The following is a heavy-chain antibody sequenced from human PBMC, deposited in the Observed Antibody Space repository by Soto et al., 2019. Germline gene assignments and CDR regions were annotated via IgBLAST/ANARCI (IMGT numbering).Heavy chain of an antibody. CDR2: INHSGST. CDR3: ARGPRFTMVRGRGAFDI. J-gene: IGHJ3*02. D-gene: IGHD3-10*01. Sequence: QVQLQQWGAGLLKPSETLSLTCAVYGGSFSGYYWSWICQPPGKGLEWIGEINHSGSTNYNPSLKSRVTISVDTSKNQFSLKLSSVTAADTAVYYCARGPRFTMVRGRGAFDIWGQGTMVTVSS. CDR1: GGSFSGYY. V-gene: IGHV4-34*01.